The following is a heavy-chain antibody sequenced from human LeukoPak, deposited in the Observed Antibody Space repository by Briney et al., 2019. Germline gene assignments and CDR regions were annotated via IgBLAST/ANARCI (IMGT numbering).Heavy chain of an antibody. J-gene: IGHJ4*02. CDR3: ARDRGSTGYYYLDS. Sequence: SETLSLTCSVSGGPITEYYWSWIRQPPGKGLEWIGYIYHTGSTNYSPPLKSRVTMSVDASRNQFSLKLVSVPAADTAVYYCARDRGSTGYYYLDSWGQGILVTVSS. D-gene: IGHD6-19*01. V-gene: IGHV4-59*01. CDR2: IYHTGST. CDR1: GGPITEYY.